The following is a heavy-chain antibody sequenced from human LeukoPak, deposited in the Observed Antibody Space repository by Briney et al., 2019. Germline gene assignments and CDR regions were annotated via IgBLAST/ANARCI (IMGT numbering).Heavy chain of an antibody. CDR3: VRLSGTSRFDP. V-gene: IGHV4-59*08. D-gene: IGHD2-2*01. CDR1: GASISPYY. J-gene: IGHJ5*02. Sequence: SETLSLTCTVSGASISPYYWSWIRQPPGKGLEWIGYIYSSGSTSYNPSLKSRVTISVDMSNNQFSLKLSSVTAADSAVYYCVRLSGTSRFDPWGQGTLVTVSS. CDR2: IYSSGST.